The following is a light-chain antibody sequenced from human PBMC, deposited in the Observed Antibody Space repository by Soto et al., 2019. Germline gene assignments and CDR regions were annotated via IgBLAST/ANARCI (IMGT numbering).Light chain of an antibody. CDR3: TSYAGSLPVV. CDR1: SSDVGGYNY. V-gene: IGLV2-8*01. Sequence: QSALTQPPSASGSPGQSVTISCTGTSSDVGGYNYVSWYQHHPGKAPRLMLYEVSKRPSGVPDRFSGSKSGNTASLTVSGLQTEDEADYYCTSYAGSLPVVFGGGTKVTVL. CDR2: EVS. J-gene: IGLJ2*01.